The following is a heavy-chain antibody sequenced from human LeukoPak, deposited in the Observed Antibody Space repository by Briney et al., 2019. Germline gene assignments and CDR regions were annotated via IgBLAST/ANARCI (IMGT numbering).Heavy chain of an antibody. J-gene: IGHJ2*01. CDR2: IFYSGST. CDR3: ARGHIVAYWYFDL. CDR1: GGSISSGDYY. Sequence: SETLSLTCTVSGGSISSGDYYWNWIRQPPGKGLEWIGYIFYSGSTYYNPSLKSRVTISVDTSKNQFSLKLSSVTAADTAVYYCARGHIVAYWYFDLWGRGTLVTVSS. V-gene: IGHV4-30-4*01. D-gene: IGHD2-21*01.